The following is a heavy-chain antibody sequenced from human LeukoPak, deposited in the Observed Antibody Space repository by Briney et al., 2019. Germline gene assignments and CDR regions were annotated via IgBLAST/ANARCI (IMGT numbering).Heavy chain of an antibody. CDR2: INTNTGNP. CDR1: GYTFTTNA. Sequence: GASVKVSCKASGYTFTTNAMNWVRQAPGQGLEWMGWINTNTGNPTYAQGFTGRFVFSLDTSVSTAYLQISSLKVEDTAVYYCARQGPGYCGSTRCYGVGHWGQGTLVTVSS. V-gene: IGHV7-4-1*02. D-gene: IGHD2-2*01. J-gene: IGHJ4*02. CDR3: ARQGPGYCGSTRCYGVGH.